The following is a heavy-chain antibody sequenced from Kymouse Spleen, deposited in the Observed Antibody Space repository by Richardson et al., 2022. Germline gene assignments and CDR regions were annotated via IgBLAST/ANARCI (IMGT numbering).Heavy chain of an antibody. J-gene: IGHJ5*02. D-gene: IGHD6-13*01. CDR1: GGSISSSSYY. CDR2: IYYSGST. V-gene: IGHV4-39*01. CDR3: AAGYSSSRFDP. Sequence: QLQLQESGPGLVKPSETLSLTCTVSGGSISSSSYYWGWIRQPPGKGLEWIGSIYYSGSTYYNPSLKSRVTISVDTSKNQFSLKLSSVTAADTAVYYCAAGYSSSRFDPWGQGTLVTVSS.